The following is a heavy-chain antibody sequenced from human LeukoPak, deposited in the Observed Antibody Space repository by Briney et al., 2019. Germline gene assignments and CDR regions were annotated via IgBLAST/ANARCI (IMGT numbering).Heavy chain of an antibody. V-gene: IGHV3-23*01. CDR1: GFTFSSYA. J-gene: IGHJ2*01. CDR2: ISGSGGST. Sequence: GGSLRLSCAASGFTFSSYAMSWVRQAPGKGLEWVSAISGSGGSTYYADSAKGRFTISRDNSKNTLYLQMNSLRAEDTAVYYCANCMDNDWYFDLWGRGTLVTVSS. CDR3: ANCMDNDWYFDL. D-gene: IGHD2-2*03.